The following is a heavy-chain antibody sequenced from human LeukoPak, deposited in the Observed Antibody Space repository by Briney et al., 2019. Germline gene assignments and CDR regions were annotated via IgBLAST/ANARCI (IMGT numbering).Heavy chain of an antibody. CDR1: GYRFTSYW. D-gene: IGHD4-17*01. Sequence: GESLKISCKGSGYRFTSYWIGWVRQMPGKGLEWMGIIFPGDSETRYSPSFQGQVTISADKSISTAYLQWSSLMASDTAIYYCARRGFETTGNWFDPWGQGTLVTVSS. CDR2: IFPGDSET. J-gene: IGHJ5*02. V-gene: IGHV5-51*01. CDR3: ARRGFETTGNWFDP.